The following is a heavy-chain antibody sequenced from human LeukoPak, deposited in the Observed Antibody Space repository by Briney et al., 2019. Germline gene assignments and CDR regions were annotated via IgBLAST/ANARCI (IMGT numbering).Heavy chain of an antibody. CDR2: IKSKTDGGTT. J-gene: IGHJ4*02. Sequence: GGSLRLSCAASGFTFSNAWMSWVRQAPGKGLEWVGRIKSKTDGGTTDYAAPVKGRFTISRDDSKNTLYLQMNSLKTEDTAVYYCTRGPFYYCSGGSCYPYYFDYWGQGTLVTVSS. CDR3: TRGPFYYCSGGSCYPYYFDY. V-gene: IGHV3-15*01. CDR1: GFTFSNAW. D-gene: IGHD2-15*01.